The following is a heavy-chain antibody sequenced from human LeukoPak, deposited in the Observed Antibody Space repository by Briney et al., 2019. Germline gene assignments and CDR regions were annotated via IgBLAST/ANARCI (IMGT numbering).Heavy chain of an antibody. D-gene: IGHD3-22*01. Sequence: ASVKVSCKASGYTFTSHGISWVRQAPGQGLEWMGWISAYNGNTNYAQKLQGRVTMTTDTSTSTAYMELRSLRSDDTAVYYCARETRNYYDSSGYYTEHFDYWGQGTLVTVSS. J-gene: IGHJ4*02. CDR2: ISAYNGNT. CDR3: ARETRNYYDSSGYYTEHFDY. V-gene: IGHV1-18*01. CDR1: GYTFTSHG.